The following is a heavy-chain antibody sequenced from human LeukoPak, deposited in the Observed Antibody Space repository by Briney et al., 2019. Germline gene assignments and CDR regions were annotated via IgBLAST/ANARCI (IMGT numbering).Heavy chain of an antibody. D-gene: IGHD3-22*01. CDR3: AGEITMIVVDAFDI. Sequence: GGSLRLSCAASGFTFSSYSMNWVRQAPGKGLEWVSYISSSSSTIYYADSVKGRFTISRDNAKNSLYLQMNSLRAEDTAVYYCAGEITMIVVDAFDIWGQGTMVTVSS. V-gene: IGHV3-48*01. CDR1: GFTFSSYS. J-gene: IGHJ3*02. CDR2: ISSSSSTI.